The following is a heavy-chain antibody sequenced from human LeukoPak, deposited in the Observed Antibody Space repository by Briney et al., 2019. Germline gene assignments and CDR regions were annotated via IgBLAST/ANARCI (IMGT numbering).Heavy chain of an antibody. CDR2: ISSDGSNN. D-gene: IGHD6-19*01. Sequence: GGSLRLSCAASGFTFNSYAMHWVCQAPGKGLEWVAVISSDGSNNYYADSVKGRFTISRDNSKNTLYLQVNSLRAEDTAVYYCARDRYSSGWYGDFDCWGQGTLVTVSS. V-gene: IGHV3-30-3*01. CDR3: ARDRYSSGWYGDFDC. CDR1: GFTFNSYA. J-gene: IGHJ4*02.